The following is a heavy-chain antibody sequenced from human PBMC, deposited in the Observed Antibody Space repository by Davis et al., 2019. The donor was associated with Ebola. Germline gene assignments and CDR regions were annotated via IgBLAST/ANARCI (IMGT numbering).Heavy chain of an antibody. CDR3: ARRTDF. V-gene: IGHV3-7*01. CDR2: ISEDGTKT. J-gene: IGHJ4*02. CDR1: GFTFGGYG. Sequence: PGGSLRLSCTASGFTFGGYGMQWVRQAPGRELEWVANISEDGTKTKYVDSVKGRFTISRDNAKNLLYLQMNSLRGEDTAVYYCARRTDFWGQGTLVSVSS.